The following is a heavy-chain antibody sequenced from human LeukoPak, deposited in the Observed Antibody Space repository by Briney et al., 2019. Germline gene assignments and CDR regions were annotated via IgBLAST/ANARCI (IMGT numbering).Heavy chain of an antibody. J-gene: IGHJ5*02. CDR3: AIGYCSSTSCYASWFDP. V-gene: IGHV4-39*07. Sequence: SETLSLTCTVSGGSISSSSYYWGWIRQPPGKGLEWIGSIYYSGSTYYNPSLKSRVTISVDTSKNQFSLKLSSVTAADTAVYYCAIGYCSSTSCYASWFDPWGQGTLVTVSS. CDR2: IYYSGST. CDR1: GGSISSSSYY. D-gene: IGHD2-2*01.